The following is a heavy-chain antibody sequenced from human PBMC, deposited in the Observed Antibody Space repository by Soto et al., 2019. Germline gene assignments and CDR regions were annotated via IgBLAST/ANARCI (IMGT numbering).Heavy chain of an antibody. CDR3: ASDRATATTGLRYNWFDP. V-gene: IGHV4-39*01. Sequence: SETLSLTCTVSGVSISSRSYYWGWIRQPPGKGLEWIGSMYYSGSTDYNPSLESRVTISVDTSKNQFSLKVSSVTAADTALYYCASDRATATTGLRYNWFDPWGQGTLVTVS. CDR2: MYYSGST. CDR1: GVSISSRSYY. J-gene: IGHJ5*02. D-gene: IGHD1-1*01.